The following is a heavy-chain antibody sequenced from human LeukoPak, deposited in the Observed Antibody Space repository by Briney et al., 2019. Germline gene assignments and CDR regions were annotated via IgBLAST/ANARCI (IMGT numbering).Heavy chain of an antibody. CDR3: AKDLYSGSADY. D-gene: IGHD1-26*01. CDR2: LSYDGSNK. Sequence: GGSLRLSCAASGFTFSSYGMHWVRQAPGKGLEWVAVLSYDGSNKYYADSVKGRFTISRDNSKNTLYLQMNSLRAEDTAVYYCAKDLYSGSADYWGQGTLVTVSS. J-gene: IGHJ4*02. V-gene: IGHV3-30*18. CDR1: GFTFSSYG.